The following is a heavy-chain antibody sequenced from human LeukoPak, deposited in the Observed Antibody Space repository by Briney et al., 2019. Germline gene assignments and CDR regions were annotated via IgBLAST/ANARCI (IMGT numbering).Heavy chain of an antibody. CDR3: ARQRYNWNDADAFDI. J-gene: IGHJ3*02. V-gene: IGHV5-51*01. Sequence: GESLKISCKGSGYSFTSYWIAWVRQMPGKGLEWMGNIYPGDSDTTYSPSFQGQVTISADKSINTAYLQWSSLKASDTAMYYCARQRYNWNDADAFDIWGQGTMVTVSS. CDR1: GYSFTSYW. CDR2: IYPGDSDT. D-gene: IGHD1-20*01.